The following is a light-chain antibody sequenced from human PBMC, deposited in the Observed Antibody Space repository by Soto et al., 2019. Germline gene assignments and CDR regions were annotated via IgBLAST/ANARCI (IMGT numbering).Light chain of an antibody. J-gene: IGKJ5*01. CDR1: QGVSTW. V-gene: IGKV1-12*01. CDR2: TAS. CDR3: QQAASFPIT. Sequence: DIQMTQSPSSVSASVGDRFTMTFRASQGVSTWLAWYQQKPGKAPNLLIYTASGLQSGVPSRFSGSGSGTDFTLTINGLQPEDFATYYCQQAASFPITFGQGTRLEIK.